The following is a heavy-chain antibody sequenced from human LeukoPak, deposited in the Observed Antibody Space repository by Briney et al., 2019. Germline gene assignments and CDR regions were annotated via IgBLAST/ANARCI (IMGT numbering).Heavy chain of an antibody. Sequence: PSETLSLTCTVPGGSISSYYWSWIRQPPGKGLEWIGHIYYSGSTNYNPSLKSRATITGDTAKNQFSLKPSSVAAADTAVEYCARMLTSSSLPIDYWGQGTLVTVSS. CDR2: IYYSGST. V-gene: IGHV4-59*12. CDR1: GGSISSYY. J-gene: IGHJ4*02. CDR3: ARMLTSSSLPIDY. D-gene: IGHD6-6*01.